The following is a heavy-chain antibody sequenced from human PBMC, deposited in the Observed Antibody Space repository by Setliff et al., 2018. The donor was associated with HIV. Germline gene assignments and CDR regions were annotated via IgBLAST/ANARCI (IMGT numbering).Heavy chain of an antibody. CDR2: IYYNGNAY. D-gene: IGHD2-21*02. CDR1: GGSISSANYY. Sequence: SETLSLTCTVSGGSISSANYYWSWIRQPPGKGLEWIGYIYYNGNAYYYNPSLKSRTTISLDTPMNQFSLKLTSVTAADTAVYYCAREVDVVTTSDAFDIWGQGTMVTVSS. J-gene: IGHJ3*02. CDR3: AREVDVVTTSDAFDI. V-gene: IGHV4-30-4*08.